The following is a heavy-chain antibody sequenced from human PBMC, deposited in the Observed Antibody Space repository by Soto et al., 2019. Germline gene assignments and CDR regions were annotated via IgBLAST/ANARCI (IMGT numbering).Heavy chain of an antibody. J-gene: IGHJ6*02. Sequence: GGSLRLSCAASGFTFSSYGMHWVRQAPGKGLEWVAVISYDGSNKYYADSVKGRFTISRDNSKNTLYLQMNSLRAEDTAVYYCGRDLEYYDSSGRALYGMDVWGQGTTVTVSS. V-gene: IGHV3-30*03. CDR3: GRDLEYYDSSGRALYGMDV. CDR1: GFTFSSYG. CDR2: ISYDGSNK. D-gene: IGHD3-22*01.